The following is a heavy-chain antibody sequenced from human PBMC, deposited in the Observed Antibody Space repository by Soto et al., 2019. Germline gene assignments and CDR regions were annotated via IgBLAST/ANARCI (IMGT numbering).Heavy chain of an antibody. J-gene: IGHJ6*02. Sequence: PGGSLRLSCAASGFTFSSYAMSWVRQAPGEGLEWVSAISGSGGSTYYADSVKGRFTISRDNSKNTLYLQMNSLRAEDTAVYYCAKAGDVDTARVFADLLSCGMDVWGQGTTVTVSS. CDR2: ISGSGGST. CDR3: AKAGDVDTARVFADLLSCGMDV. V-gene: IGHV3-23*01. D-gene: IGHD5-18*01. CDR1: GFTFSSYA.